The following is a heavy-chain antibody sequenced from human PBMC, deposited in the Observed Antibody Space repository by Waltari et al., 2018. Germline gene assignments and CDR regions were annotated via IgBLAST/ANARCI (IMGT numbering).Heavy chain of an antibody. V-gene: IGHV1-18*01. CDR3: APLPGGSGQTFDY. J-gene: IGHJ4*02. CDR2: ISPYTENT. D-gene: IGHD3-10*01. CDR1: GYDFTGDG. Sequence: QLVQSGSEVKKPGASVKVSCKTSGYDFTGDGINWVRQAPGQGLEWMGWISPYTENTNNDEKFQGRVTITADTSTDTAYMELSSLTSGDTAVYYCAPLPGGSGQTFDYWGQGTLVTVS.